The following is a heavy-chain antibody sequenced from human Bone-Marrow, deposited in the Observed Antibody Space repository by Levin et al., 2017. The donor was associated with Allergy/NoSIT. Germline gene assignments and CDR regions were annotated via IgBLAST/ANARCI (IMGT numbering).Heavy chain of an antibody. CDR2: ISSSGSTI. J-gene: IGHJ4*02. Sequence: GESLKISCAASGFTFSDYYMSWIRQAPGKGLEWVSYISSSGSTIYYADSVKGRFTISRDNAKNSLYLQMNSLRAEDTAVYYCARGRIAVAGTDHWGQGTLVTVSS. V-gene: IGHV3-11*01. D-gene: IGHD6-19*01. CDR1: GFTFSDYY. CDR3: ARGRIAVAGTDH.